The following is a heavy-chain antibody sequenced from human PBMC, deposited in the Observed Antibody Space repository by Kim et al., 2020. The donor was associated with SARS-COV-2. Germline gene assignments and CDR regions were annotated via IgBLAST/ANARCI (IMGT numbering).Heavy chain of an antibody. V-gene: IGHV3-23*01. J-gene: IGHJ4*02. CDR3: AKPIVVVPAAMEGFDY. Sequence: SVKGRFTIPRDNSKNTLYLQMNSLRAEDTAVYYCAKPIVVVPAAMEGFDYWGQGTLVTVSS. D-gene: IGHD2-2*01.